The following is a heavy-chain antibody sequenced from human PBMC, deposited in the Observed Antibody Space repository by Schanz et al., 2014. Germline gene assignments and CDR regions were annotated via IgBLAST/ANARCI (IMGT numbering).Heavy chain of an antibody. CDR2: ISGSGGDT. CDR3: AKGQLLSYYFDY. CDR1: GFSVSTNY. V-gene: IGHV3-23*04. J-gene: IGHJ4*02. Sequence: VQLVESGGGLIQPGGSLRLSCAVSGFSVSTNYMSWVRQAPGKGLEWVSAISGSGGDTYYADSVKGRFTISRDNSKNTLYLQMNSLRAEDTAVYYCAKGQLLSYYFDYWGQGTLVTVSS. D-gene: IGHD2-21*01.